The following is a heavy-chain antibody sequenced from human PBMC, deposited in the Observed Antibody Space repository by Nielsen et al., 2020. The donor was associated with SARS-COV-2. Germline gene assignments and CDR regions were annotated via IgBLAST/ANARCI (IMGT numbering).Heavy chain of an antibody. CDR3: AKAEENYDSSGYYYYFDY. CDR2: ISGSGGST. J-gene: IGHJ4*02. CDR1: GSTFSSYA. V-gene: IGHV3-23*01. D-gene: IGHD3-22*01. Sequence: GGSLRLSCAASGSTFSSYAMSWVRQAPGKGLEWVSAISGSGGSTYYADSVKGRFTISRDNSKNTLYLQMNSLRAEDTAVYYCAKAEENYDSSGYYYYFDYWGQGTLVTVSS.